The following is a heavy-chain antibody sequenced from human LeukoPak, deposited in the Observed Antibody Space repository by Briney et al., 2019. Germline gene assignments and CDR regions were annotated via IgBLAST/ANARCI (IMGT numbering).Heavy chain of an antibody. J-gene: IGHJ4*02. D-gene: IGHD1-26*01. V-gene: IGHV3-74*01. CDR2: IKYDASST. Sequence: GGSLRLSCADSGFTFSSHWMHWVRHAPGKGLVWVSRIKYDASSTSYADSVKGRFTISRDNAKNTLYLQMNSLRAEDTAVYYCARGATYAYYQDYWGQGTLVTVSS. CDR1: GFTFSSHW. CDR3: ARGATYAYYQDY.